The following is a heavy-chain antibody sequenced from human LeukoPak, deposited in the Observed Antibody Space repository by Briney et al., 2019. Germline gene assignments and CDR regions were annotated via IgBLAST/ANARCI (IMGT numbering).Heavy chain of an antibody. D-gene: IGHD3-3*01. V-gene: IGHV4-39*07. CDR1: GGSISSSSSY. CDR3: ARIRPIFGVVQSKGYYYMDV. Sequence: PSETLSLTCTVSGGSISSSSSYWGWIRQPPGKGLEWIGSIYYSGSTYYNPSLKSRVTISVDTSKNQFSLKLSSVTAADTAVYYCARIRPIFGVVQSKGYYYMDVWGKGTTVTVSS. CDR2: IYYSGST. J-gene: IGHJ6*03.